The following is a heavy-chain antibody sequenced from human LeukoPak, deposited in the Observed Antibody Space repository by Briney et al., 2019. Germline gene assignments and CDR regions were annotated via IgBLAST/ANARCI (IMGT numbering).Heavy chain of an antibody. J-gene: IGHJ4*02. V-gene: IGHV3-7*01. D-gene: IGHD2-2*01. CDR3: ARADRPIPVCSSTSCFYPPIGLYFDY. CDR1: GFTFSSYW. CDR2: IKQDGSEK. Sequence: PGGSLRLSCAASGFTFSSYWMSWVRQAPGKGLEWVANIKQDGSEKYYVDSVKGRFTISRDNAKNSLYLQMNSLRAEDTAVYYCARADRPIPVCSSTSCFYPPIGLYFDYWGQGTLVTVSS.